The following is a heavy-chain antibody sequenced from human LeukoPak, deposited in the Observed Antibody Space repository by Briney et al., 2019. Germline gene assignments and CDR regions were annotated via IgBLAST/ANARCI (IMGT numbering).Heavy chain of an antibody. CDR3: ARSTFLVTAPGLYYFDY. V-gene: IGHV4-4*07. J-gene: IGHJ4*02. D-gene: IGHD6-13*01. CDR1: GGSISSYY. CDR2: IYNSGST. Sequence: SETLSLTCTVSGGSISSYYWSWIRQPAGKGLEWIGHIYNSGSTNYNPSLKGRVTMSVATSKNQFSLHLSSVTAADTAVYYCARSTFLVTAPGLYYFDYWGQGTLVAVSS.